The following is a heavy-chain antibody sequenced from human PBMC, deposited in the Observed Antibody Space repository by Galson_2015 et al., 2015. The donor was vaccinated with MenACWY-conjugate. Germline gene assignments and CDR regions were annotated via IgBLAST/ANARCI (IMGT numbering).Heavy chain of an antibody. J-gene: IGHJ3*01. CDR3: VHIVITYGGLSGDDAFDV. Sequence: PALVKPTQTLTLTCTFSGFSLTTSGVGVGWIRQPPGRALEWLALIYWDDDRRYSPSLRTRLAITKGTSRNQVVFTMANMDPVDTATYYCVHIVITYGGLSGDDAFDVWGLGTVVTVSS. CDR2: IYWDDDR. CDR1: GFSLTTSGVG. V-gene: IGHV2-5*02. D-gene: IGHD3-16*01.